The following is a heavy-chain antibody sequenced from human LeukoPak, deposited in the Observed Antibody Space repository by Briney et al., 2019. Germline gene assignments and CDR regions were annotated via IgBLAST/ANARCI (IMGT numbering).Heavy chain of an antibody. Sequence: GGSLRLSCAASGFTFSTYAMSWVRQAPGKGLEWVSVISNSGDSTYYADSVKGRFTISGDNSKNTLYLQMNSLRAEDTAVYYCAKDVGHYYGMDVWGQGTTVTVSS. CDR2: ISNSGDST. J-gene: IGHJ6*02. V-gene: IGHV3-23*01. CDR3: AKDVGHYYGMDV. CDR1: GFTFSTYA.